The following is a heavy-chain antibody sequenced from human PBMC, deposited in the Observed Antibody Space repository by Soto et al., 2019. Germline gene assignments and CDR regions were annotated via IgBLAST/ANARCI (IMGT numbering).Heavy chain of an antibody. D-gene: IGHD6-19*01. V-gene: IGHV3-23*01. Sequence: EVQLLESGGGLVQPGGSLRLSCAASGFPFSRCAMNWVRQAPGKGLEWVSTISHSDHSTYYADSVKGRFTVSRDNSESTLYVQMNSLRAEDTAIYDCAKRGGDSGWGDFDSWGQGTLVTVSS. CDR3: AKRGGDSGWGDFDS. CDR1: GFPFSRCA. CDR2: ISHSDHST. J-gene: IGHJ4*02.